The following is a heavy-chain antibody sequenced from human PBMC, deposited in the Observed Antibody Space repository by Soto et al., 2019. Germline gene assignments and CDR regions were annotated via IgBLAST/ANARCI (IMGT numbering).Heavy chain of an antibody. J-gene: IGHJ5*02. CDR3: TRGPPRVQWFDP. Sequence: SETLSLTCTVSGVAFSSGTYYWIWIRQPPGKGLEWIGDIYFTGSTNYNPSLKSRVTMSLDTSRNQFSLKLSSVTAADTAVYYCTRGPPRVQWFDPWGLGTLVTVSS. CDR1: GVAFSSGTYY. V-gene: IGHV4-61*01. CDR2: IYFTGST.